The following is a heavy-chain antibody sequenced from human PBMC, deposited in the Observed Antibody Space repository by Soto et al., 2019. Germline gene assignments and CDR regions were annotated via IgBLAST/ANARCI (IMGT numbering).Heavy chain of an antibody. CDR2: VYYSGTT. D-gene: IGHD1-26*01. Sequence: SETLSLTCTVSGGSISSYFWSWIRQPPGKGLEWIGYVYYSGTTNYNPSLKSRVTISLDKSKAQFSLTLKSVTAAARAVYYCATWGRPARGRVHLDNWSQGTLVTVSS. V-gene: IGHV4-59*01. CDR1: GGSISSYF. CDR3: ATWGRPARGRVHLDN. J-gene: IGHJ4*02.